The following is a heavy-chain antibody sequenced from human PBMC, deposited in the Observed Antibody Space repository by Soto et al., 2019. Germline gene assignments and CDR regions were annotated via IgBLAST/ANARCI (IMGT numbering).Heavy chain of an antibody. CDR3: ARDSSVRVVVAAYLFAY. CDR1: GFTFSSYA. J-gene: IGHJ4*02. Sequence: GGSLRLSCAASGFTFSSYAMHWVRQAPGKGLEWVAVISYDGSNKYYADSVKGRFTISRDNSKNTLYLQMNSLRAEDTAVYYCARDSSVRVVVAAYLFAYWGQGTLVTVSS. V-gene: IGHV3-30-3*01. D-gene: IGHD2-15*01. CDR2: ISYDGSNK.